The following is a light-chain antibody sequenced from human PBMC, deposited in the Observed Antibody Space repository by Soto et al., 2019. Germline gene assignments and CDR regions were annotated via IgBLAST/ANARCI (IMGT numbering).Light chain of an antibody. CDR3: CSYAGSSTWV. CDR2: EGS. CDR1: SSDVGSYNL. V-gene: IGLV2-23*01. J-gene: IGLJ3*02. Sequence: QPVLTQPASVSGSPGQSITISCTGTSSDVGSYNLVSWYQQHPGKAPKLMIYEGSKRPSGVSNRFSGSKSGITASLTISGLQAEDEADYYCCSYAGSSTWVFGGGTKLTVL.